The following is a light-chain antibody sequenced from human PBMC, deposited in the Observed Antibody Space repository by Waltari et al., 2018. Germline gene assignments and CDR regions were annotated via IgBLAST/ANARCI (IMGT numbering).Light chain of an antibody. V-gene: IGKV2-30*02. Sequence: VVMTQSPLSLPVTLGQPASISCRSSQSLVHTDGNTYLNWFQQRPVQPPRRLIYKISRRESGVPDRLSGSGSGTDFTLKISRVEAEDVGVYYCMQGSHWPRTFGQGTKLEI. CDR2: KIS. CDR1: QSLVHTDGNTY. J-gene: IGKJ2*01. CDR3: MQGSHWPRT.